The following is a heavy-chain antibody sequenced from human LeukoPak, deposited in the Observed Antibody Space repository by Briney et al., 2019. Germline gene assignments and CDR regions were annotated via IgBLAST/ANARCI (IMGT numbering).Heavy chain of an antibody. CDR3: ASSRVAYDSSGLDI. CDR1: GYTFTGYY. D-gene: IGHD3-22*01. V-gene: IGHV1-2*02. CDR2: INPNSGGT. J-gene: IGHJ3*02. Sequence: ASVKVSCKASGYTFTGYYMHWVRQAPGQGLEWMGWINPNSGGTNYAQKFQGRVTMTRDTSISTAYMELRSLRSDDTAVYYCASSRVAYDSSGLDIWGQGTMVTVSS.